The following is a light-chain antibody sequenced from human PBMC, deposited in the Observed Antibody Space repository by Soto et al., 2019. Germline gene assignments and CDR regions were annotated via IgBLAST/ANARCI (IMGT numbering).Light chain of an antibody. Sequence: EIVMTQSPATLSVSPGERATLSCRASQSVSSNLAWYQQKPGQAPRRLIYGASTRPTGIPARFSGSGSGTEFTLTISSLQSEDFALYYCQQYNNWPPLTFGGGTKVEIK. CDR2: GAS. CDR1: QSVSSN. V-gene: IGKV3-15*01. J-gene: IGKJ4*01. CDR3: QQYNNWPPLT.